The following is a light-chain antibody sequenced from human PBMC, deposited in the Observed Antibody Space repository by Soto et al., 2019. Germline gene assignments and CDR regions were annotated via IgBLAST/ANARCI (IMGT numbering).Light chain of an antibody. CDR2: EAF. J-gene: IGKJ1*01. CDR3: QQYHSYPWT. Sequence: DIQMTQSPSTLSSSIGDRVTITCRASQTISSWLAWYQQKPGKAPKLLIYEAFNLESGVPSRFSGSGSGTEFTLTIFSLQPDDFATYYFQQYHSYPWTFGKGTKVAIK. V-gene: IGKV1-5*03. CDR1: QTISSW.